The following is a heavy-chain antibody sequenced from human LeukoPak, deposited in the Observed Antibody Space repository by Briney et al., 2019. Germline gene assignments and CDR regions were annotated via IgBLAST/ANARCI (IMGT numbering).Heavy chain of an antibody. CDR3: AKDWFGHSSGLAQGAFDI. D-gene: IGHD3-22*01. V-gene: IGHV3-9*03. J-gene: IGHJ3*02. CDR1: GFTFDDYA. CDR2: ISWNSGSI. Sequence: GGSLRLSCAASGFTFDDYAMHWVRQAPGKGLEWVSGISWNSGSIGYADSVKGRFTISRDNAKNSLYLQMNSLRAEDMALYYCAKDWFGHSSGLAQGAFDIWGQGTMVTVSS.